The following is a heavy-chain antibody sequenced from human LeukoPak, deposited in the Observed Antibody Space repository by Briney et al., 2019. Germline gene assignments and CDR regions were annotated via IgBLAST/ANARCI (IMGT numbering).Heavy chain of an antibody. CDR1: GFSFSEHG. V-gene: IGHV3-33*01. J-gene: IGHJ6*02. D-gene: IGHD2-2*01. CDR2: TWYDGSNN. Sequence: PGGSLRLSCAASGFSFSEHGMHWVRQAPGKGPEWVTVTWYDGSNNHYADSVKGRFTISRDNSKNTVFLEMNSLRAEDTAVYHCARGNSVVNYYHGLDLWGQGTTVTVSS. CDR3: ARGNSVVNYYHGLDL.